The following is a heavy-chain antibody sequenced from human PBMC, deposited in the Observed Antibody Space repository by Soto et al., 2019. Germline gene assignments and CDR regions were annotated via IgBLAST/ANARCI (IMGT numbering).Heavy chain of an antibody. V-gene: IGHV1-18*01. CDR3: ARDPLTIAAAGMRYDYYYYGMDV. D-gene: IGHD6-13*01. CDR2: ISAYNGNT. J-gene: IGHJ6*02. CDR1: GYTFTSYG. Sequence: ASVKVSCKASGYTFTSYGISWVRQAPGQGLEWMGWISAYNGNTNYAQKLQGRVTMTTDTSTSTAYMELRSLRSDDTAAYYCARDPLTIAAAGMRYDYYYYGMDVWGQGTTVT.